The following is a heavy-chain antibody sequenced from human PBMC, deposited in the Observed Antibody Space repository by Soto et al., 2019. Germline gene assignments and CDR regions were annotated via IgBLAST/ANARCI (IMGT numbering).Heavy chain of an antibody. CDR2: ISAHNGNT. CDR1: CYGFNSDG. Sequence: SSEKVSVKASCYGFNSDGISWVRQAPGQGLEWMGWISAHNGNTNYAEKLQDRVTMTTDTSTSTAYMELRSLRSDDTAVYYCARMDMYTTMGTLDVWGLGTTVTVSS. CDR3: ARMDMYTTMGTLDV. V-gene: IGHV1-18*04. J-gene: IGHJ6*02. D-gene: IGHD5-18*01.